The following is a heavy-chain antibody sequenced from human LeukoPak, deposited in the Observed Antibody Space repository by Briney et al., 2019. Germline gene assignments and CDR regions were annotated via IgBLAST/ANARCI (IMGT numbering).Heavy chain of an antibody. CDR3: ARERTGAFDI. CDR2: ISAYNGNT. Sequence: EASVKVSCKASGYTFTSYGISWVRQAPGQGLEWMGWISAYNGNTNYAQKLQGRVTITTDESTSTAYMELSSLRSEDTAVYYCARERTGAFDIWGQGTMVTVSS. J-gene: IGHJ3*02. CDR1: GYTFTSYG. D-gene: IGHD3/OR15-3a*01. V-gene: IGHV1-18*01.